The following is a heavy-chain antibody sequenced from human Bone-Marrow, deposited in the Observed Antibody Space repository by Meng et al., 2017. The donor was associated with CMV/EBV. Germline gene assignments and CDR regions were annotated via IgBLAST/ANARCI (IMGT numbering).Heavy chain of an antibody. CDR1: GGSINSDGYY. CDR2: IYYSGST. CDR3: ARVQWLVPDY. D-gene: IGHD6-19*01. V-gene: IGHV4-31*03. Sequence: SETLSLTCTVFGGSINSDGYYWSWIRQHPGKDLEWIGYIYYSGSTSYNPSLKSRVTISVDTSKNQFSLKLSSVTAADTAVYYCARVQWLVPDYWGQGTLVTVSS. J-gene: IGHJ4*02.